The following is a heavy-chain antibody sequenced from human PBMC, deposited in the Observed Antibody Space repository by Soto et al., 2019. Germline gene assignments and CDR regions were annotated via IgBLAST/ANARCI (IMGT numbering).Heavy chain of an antibody. D-gene: IGHD6-19*01. CDR3: ARLPSARWLASYYYYGMDV. Sequence: PSETLSLTCTVSGGSISSYYWSWIRQPPGKGLEWIGYIYYSGSTNYNPSLKSRVTISVDTSKNQFSLKLSSVTAADTAVYYCARLPSARWLASYYYYGMDVWGQGTKVTVSS. CDR1: GGSISSYY. J-gene: IGHJ6*02. V-gene: IGHV4-59*08. CDR2: IYYSGST.